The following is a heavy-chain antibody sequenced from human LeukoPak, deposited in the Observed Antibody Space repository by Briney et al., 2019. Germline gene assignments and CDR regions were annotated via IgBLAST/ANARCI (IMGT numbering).Heavy chain of an antibody. J-gene: IGHJ4*02. V-gene: IGHV3-23*01. D-gene: IGHD3-3*01. CDR3: AKDLIPAYDFWSGYSGY. CDR2: ISGSGGST. CDR1: GFTFSSYA. Sequence: GGSLRLSCAASGFTFSSYAMSWVRQAPGKGLEWVSAISGSGGSTYYADSVKGRFTISRDNSKNTLYLQMNSLRAEDTAVYYCAKDLIPAYDFWSGYSGYWGQGTLVTVSS.